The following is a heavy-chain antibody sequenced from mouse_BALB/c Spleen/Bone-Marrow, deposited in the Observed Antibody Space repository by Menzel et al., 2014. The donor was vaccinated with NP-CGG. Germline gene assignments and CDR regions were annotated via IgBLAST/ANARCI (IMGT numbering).Heavy chain of an antibody. Sequence: VQLQQSGAEPVRPGASVKLSCKASGYTFTSYWINWVKQRPGQGLEWIGNIYPSDSYTNYNQKFKDKATLTVDKSSSTAYTQLSSPTSEDSAVYYCTRRDRYDYYAMDYWGQGTSVTVSS. CDR1: GYTFTSYW. J-gene: IGHJ4*01. CDR3: TRRDRYDYYAMDY. V-gene: IGHV1-69*02. CDR2: IYPSDSYT. D-gene: IGHD2-14*01.